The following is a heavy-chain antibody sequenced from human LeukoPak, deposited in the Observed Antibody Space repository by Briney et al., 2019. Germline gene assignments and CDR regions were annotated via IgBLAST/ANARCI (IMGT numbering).Heavy chain of an antibody. V-gene: IGHV4-34*01. Sequence: SETLSLTXAVYGGSFRGYYWSWIRQPPGKGLEWIGEINHSGSTNYNPSLKSRVTISVDTSKNQFSLKLSSVTAADTAVYYCARGFVAYGDYGGDWGQGTLVTVSS. CDR1: GGSFRGYY. CDR2: INHSGST. CDR3: ARGFVAYGDYGGD. J-gene: IGHJ4*02. D-gene: IGHD4-17*01.